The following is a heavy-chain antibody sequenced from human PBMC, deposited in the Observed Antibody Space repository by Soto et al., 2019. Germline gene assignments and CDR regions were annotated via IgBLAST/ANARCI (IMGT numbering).Heavy chain of an antibody. D-gene: IGHD3-10*01. CDR3: ASNSSRSPSWFDP. Sequence: SETLSLTCAVSGDSISSGGYSWSWIRQLPGKGLEWIGYIYHSGSTYYNPSLKSRVTISVDRSKNQFSLKLSSVTAADTAVYYCASNSSRSPSWFDPWGQGTLVTVSS. CDR1: GDSISSGGYS. V-gene: IGHV4-30-2*01. CDR2: IYHSGST. J-gene: IGHJ5*02.